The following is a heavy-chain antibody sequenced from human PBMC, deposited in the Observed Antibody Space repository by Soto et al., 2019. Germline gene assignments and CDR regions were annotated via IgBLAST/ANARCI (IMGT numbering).Heavy chain of an antibody. CDR1: GGSISSSSYY. CDR3: AGGRAVAGAEDGMDV. Sequence: SETLSLTCTVSGGSISSSSYYWGWIRQPPGKGLEWIGSIYYSGSTYYNPSLKSRVTISVDTSKNQFFLKLSSVSAADTSVYYCAGGRAVAGAEDGMDVWGQGTTVSVSS. V-gene: IGHV4-39*01. D-gene: IGHD6-19*01. J-gene: IGHJ6*01. CDR2: IYYSGST.